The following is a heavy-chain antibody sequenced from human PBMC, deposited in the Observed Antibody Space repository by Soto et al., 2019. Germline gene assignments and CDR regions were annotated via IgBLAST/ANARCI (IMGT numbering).Heavy chain of an antibody. CDR2: ISYDGSNK. CDR1: GFTFSSYG. J-gene: IGHJ4*02. V-gene: IGHV3-30*18. CDR3: AKEGTYTVPYFDY. Sequence: LRLSCAASGFTFSSYGRHWVRQAPGKGLEWVAVISYDGSNKYYAYSVKVRFTISRDNSKNTLYLQMNSLRAEDTAVYYCAKEGTYTVPYFDYWGQGTLVTVSS. D-gene: IGHD4-17*01.